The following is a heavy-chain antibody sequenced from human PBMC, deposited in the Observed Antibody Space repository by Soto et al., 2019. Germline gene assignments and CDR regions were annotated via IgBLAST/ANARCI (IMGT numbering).Heavy chain of an antibody. Sequence: GGSLRLSCAASGFTFSDYYMSWIRQAPGKGLEWVSYISSSSSYTNYADSVKGRFTTSRDDAKNSLYLQMNSLRAEDTAVYYCAVQYNNWFDPWGQGTLVTVSS. D-gene: IGHD4-4*01. CDR2: ISSSSSYT. CDR3: AVQYNNWFDP. J-gene: IGHJ5*02. V-gene: IGHV3-11*06. CDR1: GFTFSDYY.